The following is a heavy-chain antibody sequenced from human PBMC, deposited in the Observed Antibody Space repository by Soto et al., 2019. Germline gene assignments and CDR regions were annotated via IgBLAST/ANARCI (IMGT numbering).Heavy chain of an antibody. D-gene: IGHD1-26*01. CDR3: AWGGGSDSFDN. CDR1: GASITYGGYS. J-gene: IGHJ4*02. Sequence: QLQLHESGSGLVKPSQTLSLTCTVSGASITYGGYSWSWIRQTPGKGLEWIGYINHLETTFYNPSFESRLTLSIDRAKNQFSLNLNSMSAADRGVYFCAWGGGSDSFDNWGQGILVTVSS. CDR2: INHLETT. V-gene: IGHV4-30-2*01.